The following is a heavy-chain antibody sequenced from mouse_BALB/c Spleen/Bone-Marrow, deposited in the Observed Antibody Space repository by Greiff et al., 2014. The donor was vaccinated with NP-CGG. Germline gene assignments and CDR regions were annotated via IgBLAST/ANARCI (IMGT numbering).Heavy chain of an antibody. D-gene: IGHD2-1*01. CDR2: IWAGGST. J-gene: IGHJ1*01. CDR3: ARDRRDYGKAWYFDV. V-gene: IGHV2-9*02. CDR1: GFSLTSYG. Sequence: VMLVESGPGLVAPSQSLPITCTVSGFSLTSYGVHWVRQPPGKGLEWLGIIWAGGSTNYKSALMSKLSISKDTSKSQVFLKMNSLQTDDTAMYYCARDRRDYGKAWYFDVWGAGTTVTVSS.